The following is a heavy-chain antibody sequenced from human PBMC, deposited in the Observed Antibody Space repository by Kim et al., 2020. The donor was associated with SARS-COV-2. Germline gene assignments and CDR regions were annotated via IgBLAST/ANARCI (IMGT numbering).Heavy chain of an antibody. CDR2: ISTDSGAI. D-gene: IGHD5-18*01. V-gene: IGHV1-2*02. Sequence: ASVKVSCKTSGYTFNKYSIHWVRQAPGQGLEWMAWISTDSGAINYAQKFQDRVTMTRDTSINTTYMELTSLTSDDTATYFCARGDTVVASRYHYAMDVWGQGTTVTVSS. J-gene: IGHJ6*02. CDR1: GYTFNKYS. CDR3: ARGDTVVASRYHYAMDV.